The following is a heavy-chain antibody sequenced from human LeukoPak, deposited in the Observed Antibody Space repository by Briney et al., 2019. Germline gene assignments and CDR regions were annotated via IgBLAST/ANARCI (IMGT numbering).Heavy chain of an antibody. CDR3: ARDRYYIQDY. CDR1: GFTLSDTW. V-gene: IGHV3-74*01. D-gene: IGHD3-22*01. CDR2: IKNDGITT. J-gene: IGHJ4*02. Sequence: GGSLRLSCAASGFTLSDTWMHWFRQAPGKGLVWVSYIKNDGITTAYADSVKGRFTISRDNAMNTLFPQMNSLRAEDTAMYYCARDRYYIQDYWGQGTLVTVSS.